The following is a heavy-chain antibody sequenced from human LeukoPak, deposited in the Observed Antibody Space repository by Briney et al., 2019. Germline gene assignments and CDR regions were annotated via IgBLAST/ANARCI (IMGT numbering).Heavy chain of an antibody. D-gene: IGHD4-23*01. J-gene: IGHJ2*01. CDR3: ARGPTVVTRFNFHWYFDL. V-gene: IGHV4-59*01. CDR2: IYYSGST. Sequence: SETLSLTCTVSGGSISSYYWSWIRQPPGKGLEWIGYIYYSGSTNYNPSLKSRVTISVDTSKNQFSLKLSSVTAADTAVYYCARGPTVVTRFNFHWYFDLWGRGTLVTVSS. CDR1: GGSISSYY.